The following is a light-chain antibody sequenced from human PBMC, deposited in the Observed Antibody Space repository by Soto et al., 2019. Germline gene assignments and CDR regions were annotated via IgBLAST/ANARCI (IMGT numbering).Light chain of an antibody. CDR2: GNT. Sequence: QSVLTQPPSVSGAPGQRVTISCTGSSSNIGAYYDVHWYQQLPGTAPKLLSYGNTNRPSGVPDRFSGSKSGTSASLAITGLQPEDEADYYCQSYDSSLSAVVFGGGTKLTVL. V-gene: IGLV1-40*01. J-gene: IGLJ2*01. CDR1: SSNIGAYYD. CDR3: QSYDSSLSAVV.